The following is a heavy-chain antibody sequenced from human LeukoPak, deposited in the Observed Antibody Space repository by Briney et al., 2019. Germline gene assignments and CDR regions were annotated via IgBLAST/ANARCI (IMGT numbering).Heavy chain of an antibody. V-gene: IGHV3-21*01. D-gene: IGHD3-9*01. CDR3: ARESGGALRYPYYFDY. Sequence: GGSLRLSCAASGFTFSSYSMNSVRQAPGKGLEWVSSISSSSSYIYYADSVKGRFTISRDNAKNSLYLQMNSLRAEDTAVYYCARESGGALRYPYYFDYWGQGTLVTVSS. CDR1: GFTFSSYS. CDR2: ISSSSSYI. J-gene: IGHJ4*02.